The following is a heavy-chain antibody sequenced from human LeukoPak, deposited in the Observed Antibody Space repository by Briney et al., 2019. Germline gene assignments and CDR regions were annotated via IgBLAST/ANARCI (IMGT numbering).Heavy chain of an antibody. J-gene: IGHJ6*02. Sequence: SETLSLTCAFYGGSFSGYYWSWIRQPPGKGLEWIGEINHSGSTNYNPSLKSRVTISVDTSKNQFSLKLSTVTAADTAVYYCARGRTRALLRFLECYMDVWGQGTTVTVSS. V-gene: IGHV4-34*01. CDR1: GGSFSGYY. CDR3: ARGRTRALLRFLECYMDV. CDR2: INHSGST. D-gene: IGHD3-3*01.